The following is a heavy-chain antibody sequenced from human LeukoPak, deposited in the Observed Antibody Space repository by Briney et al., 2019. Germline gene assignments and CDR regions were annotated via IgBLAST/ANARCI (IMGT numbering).Heavy chain of an antibody. J-gene: IGHJ6*03. D-gene: IGHD1-26*01. CDR2: IYYSGST. CDR3: ARDYSGSYYYYYMDV. Sequence: PSETLSLTCTVSGGSISSYYWSWIRQPPGKGLEWIGYIYYSGSTNYNPSLKSRVTISVDTSKNQFFLKLSSVTAADTAAYYCARDYSGSYYYYYMDVWGKGTTVTVSS. V-gene: IGHV4-59*01. CDR1: GGSISSYY.